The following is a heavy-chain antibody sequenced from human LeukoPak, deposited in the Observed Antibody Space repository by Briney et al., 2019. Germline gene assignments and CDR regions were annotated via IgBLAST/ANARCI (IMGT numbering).Heavy chain of an antibody. D-gene: IGHD3-16*02. CDR2: ISSSSSYI. V-gene: IGHV3-21*01. Sequence: GGSLRLSCTASGFTFGDYAISWVRQAPGKGLEWVSSISSSSSYIYYADSVKGRFTISRDNAKNSLYLQMNSLRAEDTAVYYCARVCRSDYVWGSYRYDAFDIWGQGTMVTVSS. CDR1: GFTFGDYA. CDR3: ARVCRSDYVWGSYRYDAFDI. J-gene: IGHJ3*02.